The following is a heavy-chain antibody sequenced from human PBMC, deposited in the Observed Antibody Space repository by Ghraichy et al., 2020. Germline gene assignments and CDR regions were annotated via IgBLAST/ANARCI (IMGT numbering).Heavy chain of an antibody. CDR2: IYYSGST. D-gene: IGHD3-22*01. Sequence: SQTLSLTCTVSGGSISSGGYYWSWIRQHPGKGLEWIGYIYYSGSTYYNPSLKSRVTISVDTSKNQFSLKLSSVTAADTAVYYCARDASLYYDSSGYHLFGMDVWGQGTTVTVSS. CDR3: ARDASLYYDSSGYHLFGMDV. V-gene: IGHV4-31*03. CDR1: GGSISSGGYY. J-gene: IGHJ6*02.